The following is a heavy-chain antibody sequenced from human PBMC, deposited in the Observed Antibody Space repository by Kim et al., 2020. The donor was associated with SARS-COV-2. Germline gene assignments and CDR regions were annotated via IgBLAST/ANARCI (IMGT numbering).Heavy chain of an antibody. V-gene: IGHV6-1*01. Sequence: SQTLSLTCDISGDSVSANGAAWSWIRQSPSRGLEWLGRTYYISKWYSEYATPVKSRLTINADTRKNQFSLHLNSVTPDDTAVYYCARGDMIRGVMGEYWGQGTLVTVSS. CDR2: TYYISKWYS. J-gene: IGHJ4*02. CDR3: ARGDMIRGVMGEY. CDR1: GDSVSANGAA. D-gene: IGHD3-10*01.